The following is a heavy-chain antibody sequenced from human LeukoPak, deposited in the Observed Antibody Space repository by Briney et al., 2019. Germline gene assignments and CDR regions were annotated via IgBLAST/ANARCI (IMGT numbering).Heavy chain of an antibody. J-gene: IGHJ5*02. CDR1: VYTVTSYG. CDR3: AILRSGGSYYNWFDP. V-gene: IGHV1-18*01. Sequence: GASVKLSCNASVYTVTSYGISWVRRATGQGLEWMGWISAYNGNTNYAQKLQGRVTMTTDTSTSTAYMELRSLRSDDTAVYYCAILRSGGSYYNWFDPWGQGTLVAVSS. CDR2: ISAYNGNT. D-gene: IGHD1-26*01.